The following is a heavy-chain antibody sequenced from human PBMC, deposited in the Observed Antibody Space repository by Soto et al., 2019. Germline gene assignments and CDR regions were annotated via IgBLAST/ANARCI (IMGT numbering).Heavy chain of an antibody. Sequence: QVHLVQSGAEVKKPGASVKVSCKGSGYAFTTYGITWVRQAPGQGLELMGWISAHNGNTNYAQKLQGRVTVSRDTSTRTAYMELRSMRSDDTAVYYCARGRYGDYWGQGALVTVSS. J-gene: IGHJ4*02. D-gene: IGHD1-1*01. CDR3: ARGRYGDY. CDR1: GYAFTTYG. CDR2: ISAHNGNT. V-gene: IGHV1-18*01.